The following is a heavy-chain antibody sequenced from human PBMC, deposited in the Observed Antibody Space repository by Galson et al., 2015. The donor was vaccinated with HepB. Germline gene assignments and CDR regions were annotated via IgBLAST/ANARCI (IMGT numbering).Heavy chain of an antibody. D-gene: IGHD2/OR15-2a*01. Sequence: SLRLSCAASGFTFSSYAMSWVRQAPGKGLEWVSAISGSGGSTYYADSVKGRFTISRDNSKNTLYLQMNSLRAEDTAVYYCAKSNNYYYGMDVWGQGTTVTVSS. CDR1: GFTFSSYA. CDR3: AKSNNYYYGMDV. V-gene: IGHV3-23*01. J-gene: IGHJ6*02. CDR2: ISGSGGST.